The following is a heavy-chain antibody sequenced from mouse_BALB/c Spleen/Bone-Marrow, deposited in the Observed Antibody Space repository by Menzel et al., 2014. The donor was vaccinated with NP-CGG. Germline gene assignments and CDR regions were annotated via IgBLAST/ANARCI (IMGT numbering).Heavy chain of an antibody. CDR3: AGGWLPSYAMDY. Sequence: EVQLQQSGAELVKPGASVKLPCTASGFNIKDTYMHWVKQRPEQGLEWIGRIDPANGNTKYDPKFQGKATITADTSSNTAYLQLSSLTSEDTAVYYCAGGWLPSYAMDYWGQGTSVTVTS. CDR1: GFNIKDTY. D-gene: IGHD2-2*01. CDR2: IDPANGNT. J-gene: IGHJ4*01. V-gene: IGHV14-3*02.